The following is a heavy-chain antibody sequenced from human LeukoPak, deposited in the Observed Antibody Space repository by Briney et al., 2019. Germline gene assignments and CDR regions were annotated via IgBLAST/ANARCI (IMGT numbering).Heavy chain of an antibody. CDR3: AKDIRGSTSWYGLDY. V-gene: IGHV3-43D*03. J-gene: IGHJ4*02. CDR1: GFTFDDYA. CDR2: SWDGGST. D-gene: IGHD6-13*01. Sequence: GGSLRLSCAASGFTFDDYAMHWVRQAPGKGLEWVSLSWDGGSTYYVDSVKGRFTISRDNSKNSLYLQMNSLRAEDTALYYCAKDIRGSTSWYGLDYWGQGTLVTVSS.